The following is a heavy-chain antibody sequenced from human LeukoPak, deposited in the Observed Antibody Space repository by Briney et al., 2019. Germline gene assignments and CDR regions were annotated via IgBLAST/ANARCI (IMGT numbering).Heavy chain of an antibody. V-gene: IGHV4-61*02. J-gene: IGHJ5*02. Sequence: SETLSLTCTVSGGSISSGSYYWSWIRQPAGKGLEWIGRIYTSGSTNYNPSLKSRVTISVDTSKNQFSLELSSVTAADTAVYYCARVDGSCAGGSCPSGNWFDPWGQGTLVTVSS. CDR3: ARVDGSCAGGSCPSGNWFDP. CDR2: IYTSGST. D-gene: IGHD2-15*01. CDR1: GGSISSGSYY.